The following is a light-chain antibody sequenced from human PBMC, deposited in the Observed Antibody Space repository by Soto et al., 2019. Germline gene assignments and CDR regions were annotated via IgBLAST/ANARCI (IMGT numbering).Light chain of an antibody. J-gene: IGLJ3*02. CDR3: GTWDATLSAGV. CDR1: RSNIGNDY. Sequence: QSALTQPPSVSAAPGQKVTISCSGSRSNIGNDYVSWYQHLPGTAPRLLIYDNDKRPSGIPDRFSGSKSGTSATLGITGLQTGDEADYYCGTWDATLSAGVFGGGTKVTVL. V-gene: IGLV1-51*01. CDR2: DND.